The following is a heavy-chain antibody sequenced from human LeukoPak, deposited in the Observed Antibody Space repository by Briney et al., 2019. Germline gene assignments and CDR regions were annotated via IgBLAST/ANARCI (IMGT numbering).Heavy chain of an antibody. CDR2: IYYSGST. D-gene: IGHD3-22*01. Sequence: SETLSLTCTVSGGSISSSSYYWSWIRQPPGKGLEWIGSIYYSGSTYYNPSLKSRVTISVDTSKNQFSLKLSSVTAADTAVYYCASPYAGDSSGYYFDYWGQGTLVTVSS. CDR3: ASPYAGDSSGYYFDY. CDR1: GGSISSSSYY. J-gene: IGHJ4*02. V-gene: IGHV4-39*07.